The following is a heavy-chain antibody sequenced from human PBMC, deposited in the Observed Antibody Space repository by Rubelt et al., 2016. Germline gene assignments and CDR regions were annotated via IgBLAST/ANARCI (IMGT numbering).Heavy chain of an antibody. CDR2: ISAYNGNT. CDR1: GYTFTSYG. D-gene: IGHD4-11*01. CDR3: ARGARRYSMDPRNAFDI. Sequence: QVQLVQSGAEVKKPGASVKVSCKASGYTFTSYGISWVRQAPGQGLEWMGWISAYNGNTNYAQKLQGRVTITTDTATSTAYMELRSLRTDDTAVDYCARGARRYSMDPRNAFDIWGQGTMVTVSS. V-gene: IGHV1-18*01. J-gene: IGHJ3*02.